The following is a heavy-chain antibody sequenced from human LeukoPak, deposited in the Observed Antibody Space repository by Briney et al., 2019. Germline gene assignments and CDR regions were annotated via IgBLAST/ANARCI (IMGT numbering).Heavy chain of an antibody. J-gene: IGHJ6*02. D-gene: IGHD2-15*01. CDR1: GLSFSGAA. CDR2: IRSKANSYVT. Sequence: GGSLRLSCAASGLSFSGAAMHWVRQASGRGLEWLGRIRSKANSYVTAYAASVNGGFIISRDDSRNTAYLQMNSLQTEDTAVYYCTRHSDKYCSGAGCYVYNFYGMDVWGQGTTVTVSS. V-gene: IGHV3-73*01. CDR3: TRHSDKYCSGAGCYVYNFYGMDV.